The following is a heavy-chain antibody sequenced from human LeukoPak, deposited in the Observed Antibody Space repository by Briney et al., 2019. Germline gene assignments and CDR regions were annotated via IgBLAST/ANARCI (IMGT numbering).Heavy chain of an antibody. J-gene: IGHJ5*02. D-gene: IGHD3-22*01. Sequence: GGSLRLSCAASGFTFSSYAMSWVRQAPGKGLEWVSAISGSGGSTYYADSVKGRFTISRDNSKNTLYLRMNSLRAEDTAVYYCAKDYYDSSGYRPFDPWGQGTLVTVSS. CDR2: ISGSGGST. V-gene: IGHV3-23*01. CDR1: GFTFSSYA. CDR3: AKDYYDSSGYRPFDP.